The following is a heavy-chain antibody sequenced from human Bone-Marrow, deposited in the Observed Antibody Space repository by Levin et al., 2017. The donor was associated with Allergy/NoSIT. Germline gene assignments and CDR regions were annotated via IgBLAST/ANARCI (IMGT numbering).Heavy chain of an antibody. CDR2: IYYLGHT. Sequence: SETLSLTCTVSGGSIGSSDYYWSWIRQTPGKGLEWIGCIYYLGHTYYNRSLKSRVTISMDTSQNQLSLKLRSVTAADTAVYYCARGGMFYHDSSGYPFDYCGQGTQVTVSS. D-gene: IGHD3-22*01. CDR3: ARGGMFYHDSSGYPFDY. CDR1: GGSIGSSDYY. J-gene: IGHJ4*02. V-gene: IGHV4-30-4*01.